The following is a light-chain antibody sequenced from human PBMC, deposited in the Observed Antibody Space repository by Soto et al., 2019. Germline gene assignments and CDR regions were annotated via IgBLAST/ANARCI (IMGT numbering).Light chain of an antibody. CDR3: LQDHDYPWT. CDR2: AAS. J-gene: IGKJ1*01. Sequence: IQMTQSPSIMSASVGDRVTITCRASQDIGNDLGWYQQRPGEAPELLLYAASTLRSGVPSRFSGSGSGTQFTLTINNLQPEDSATYFCLQDHDYPWTFGHGTKVDIK. CDR1: QDIGND. V-gene: IGKV1-6*01.